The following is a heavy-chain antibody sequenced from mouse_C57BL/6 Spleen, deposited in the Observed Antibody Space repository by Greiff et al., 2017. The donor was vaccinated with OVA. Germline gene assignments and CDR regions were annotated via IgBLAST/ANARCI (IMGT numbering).Heavy chain of an antibody. D-gene: IGHD1-1*01. CDR2: ISDGGSYT. CDR1: GFTFSSYA. V-gene: IGHV5-4*01. Sequence: EVQLVESGGGLVKPGGSLKLSCAASGFTFSSYALSWVRQTPEKRLEWVATISDGGSYTYYPDNVKGRFTISRDNAKNTMYLQMSHLKSEDTAMYYCASYYGSSYGYFDVWGTGTTVTVSS. CDR3: ASYYGSSYGYFDV. J-gene: IGHJ1*03.